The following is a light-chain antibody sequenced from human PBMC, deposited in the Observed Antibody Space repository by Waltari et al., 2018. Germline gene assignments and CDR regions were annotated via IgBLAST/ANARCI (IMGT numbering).Light chain of an antibody. CDR1: QNIRIY. CDR2: AAS. CDR3: QQSYSSPRHT. J-gene: IGKJ2*01. V-gene: IGKV1-39*01. Sequence: DIQMTQSPSSLSASVGDKVTITCRASQNIRIYLNWYQQKTGKAPRILIYAASSLQSEVPSRFSGSGSGTDFTLTISRLQPEDFATYYCQQSYSSPRHTFGQGTKVEIK.